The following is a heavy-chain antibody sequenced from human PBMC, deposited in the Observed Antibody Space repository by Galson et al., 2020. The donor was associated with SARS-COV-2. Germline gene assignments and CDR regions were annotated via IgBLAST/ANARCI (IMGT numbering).Heavy chain of an antibody. V-gene: IGHV4-61*02. CDR1: GGSISSGSYY. D-gene: IGHD6-13*01. CDR3: ARDHRSSWDWYFDL. CDR2: IYTSGST. Sequence: SETLSLTCTVSGGSISSGSYYWSWIRQPAGKGLEWIGRIYTSGSTNYNPSLKSRVTISVDTSKNQFSLKLSSVTAADTAVYYCARDHRSSWDWYFDLWGRGTLVTVSS. J-gene: IGHJ2*01.